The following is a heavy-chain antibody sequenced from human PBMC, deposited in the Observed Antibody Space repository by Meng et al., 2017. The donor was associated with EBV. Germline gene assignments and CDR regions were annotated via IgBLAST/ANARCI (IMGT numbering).Heavy chain of an antibody. CDR2: LIPMSDAP. V-gene: IGHV1-69*01. CDR1: GGTFRSDA. J-gene: IGHJ4*02. D-gene: IGHD3-10*01. Sequence: HVPVVQAGAEVKKSGSSVKVSCKTSGGTFRSDAISWVRQAPGQGLEWMGGLIPMSDAPHYAQKFQGRVTITADESTSTHYMDLSGLRSEDTAVYYCASESGRGFTPDYWGQGTLVTVSS. CDR3: ASESGRGFTPDY.